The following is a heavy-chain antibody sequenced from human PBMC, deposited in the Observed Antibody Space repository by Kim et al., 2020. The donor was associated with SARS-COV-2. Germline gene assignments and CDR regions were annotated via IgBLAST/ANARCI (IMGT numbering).Heavy chain of an antibody. J-gene: IGHJ6*02. CDR1: GGTFSSSA. Sequence: SVKVSCKASGGTFSSSAISWVRQAPGQGLEWMGGIIPIFGTSNYAQKFQGRVTITADESTSTAYMELSSLRFEDTAVYYCASRPGSGISGYHYGMDVWGQGTTVTVSS. V-gene: IGHV1-69*13. CDR3: ASRPGSGISGYHYGMDV. D-gene: IGHD3-10*01. CDR2: IIPIFGTS.